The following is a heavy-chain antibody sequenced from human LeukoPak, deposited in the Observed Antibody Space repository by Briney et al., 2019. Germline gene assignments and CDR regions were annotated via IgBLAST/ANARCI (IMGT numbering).Heavy chain of an antibody. J-gene: IGHJ3*02. D-gene: IGHD5-12*01. V-gene: IGHV4-34*01. Sequence: SETLSLTCAVYGGSFSGYYWSWIRQPPGKGLEWIGEINHSGSTNYTPSLKSRVTISVDTSKNQFSLKLSSVTAADTAVYYCARDRGMATAAFDIWGQGTMVTVSS. CDR3: ARDRGMATAAFDI. CDR2: INHSGST. CDR1: GGSFSGYY.